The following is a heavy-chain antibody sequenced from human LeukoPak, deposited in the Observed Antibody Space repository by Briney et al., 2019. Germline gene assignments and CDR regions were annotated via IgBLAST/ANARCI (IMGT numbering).Heavy chain of an antibody. V-gene: IGHV4-61*02. D-gene: IGHD5-18*01. Sequence: PSETLSLTCTVSGGSISSGDYYWSWIRQPPGKGLEWIGRIYTSGSTNYNPSLKSRVTMSVDTSKNQFSLKLSSVTAADTAVYYCARGGYSYGYGTDVEEPHPIPWGQGTLVTVSS. CDR2: IYTSGST. CDR1: GGSISSGDYY. J-gene: IGHJ5*02. CDR3: ARGGYSYGYGTDVEEPHPIP.